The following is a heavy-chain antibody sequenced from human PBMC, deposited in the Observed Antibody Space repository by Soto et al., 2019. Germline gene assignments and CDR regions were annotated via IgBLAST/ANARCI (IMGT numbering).Heavy chain of an antibody. Sequence: GGSLRLSCAASGFTFSSYGMHWVRQAPGKGLEWVAVIWYDGSNKYYADSVKGRFTISRDNSKNTLYLQMNSLRAEDTAVYYCAREGYGGNPLDYWGQGTLVTAPQ. J-gene: IGHJ4*02. CDR2: IWYDGSNK. D-gene: IGHD4-17*01. CDR3: AREGYGGNPLDY. CDR1: GFTFSSYG. V-gene: IGHV3-33*01.